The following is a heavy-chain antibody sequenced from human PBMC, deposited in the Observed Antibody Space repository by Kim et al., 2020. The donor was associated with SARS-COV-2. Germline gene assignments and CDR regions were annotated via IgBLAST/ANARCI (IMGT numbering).Heavy chain of an antibody. D-gene: IGHD3-10*01. CDR1: GFTFSNAW. CDR3: TTADGSGSYADDY. V-gene: IGHV3-15*01. Sequence: GGSLRLSCAASGFTFSNAWMSWVRQAPGKGLEWVGRIKSKTDGGTTGYAAPVKGRFTISRDDSKNTLYLQMNSLKTEDTAVYYCTTADGSGSYADDYWGQGTLVTVSS. J-gene: IGHJ4*02. CDR2: IKSKTDGGTT.